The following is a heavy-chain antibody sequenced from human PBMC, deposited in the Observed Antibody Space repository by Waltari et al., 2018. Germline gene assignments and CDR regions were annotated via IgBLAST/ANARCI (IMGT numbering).Heavy chain of an antibody. V-gene: IGHV3-21*01. J-gene: IGHJ5*01. CDR3: ARGVFDS. CDR1: GFDFSIYG. CDR2: VSGTTSYR. Sequence: DVQLVESGGGLVKPGGSLRLSCGASGFDFSIYGMNWVRQSPGKGLEWVGLVSGTTSYRYYADSVKGRFTVSRDNAKTTVYLQMDNLRVEDTAVYYCARGVFDSWGQGTLVTVSS.